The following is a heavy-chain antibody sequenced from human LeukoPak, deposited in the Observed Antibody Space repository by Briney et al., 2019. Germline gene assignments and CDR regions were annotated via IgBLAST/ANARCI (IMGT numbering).Heavy chain of an antibody. CDR3: ARDPRNVGLAP. D-gene: IGHD2-15*01. V-gene: IGHV3-74*01. Sequence: GGSLGLSCVASGFSLSGYWMYWVRQAPGKGLMYISRNNGDGSTTNYADVVKGRFTMSRDNVKNTLYLQMNSLRVEDTAVYYCARDPRNVGLAPWGQGTLVTVSS. J-gene: IGHJ5*02. CDR1: GFSLSGYW. CDR2: NNGDGSTT.